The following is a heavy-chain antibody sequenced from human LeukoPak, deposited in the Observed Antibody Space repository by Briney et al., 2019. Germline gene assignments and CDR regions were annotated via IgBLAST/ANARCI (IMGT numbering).Heavy chain of an antibody. CDR3: AKDPVSLVVVSTFDY. CDR1: GFTFSSYA. V-gene: IGHV3-23*01. CDR2: ISGSGGST. Sequence: GGSLRLSCAASGFTFSSYAMSWVRQAPGKGLEWVSAISGSGGSTYYADSVKGRFTITRENSKNTLYLQMNCLRAEDTAVYYCAKDPVSLVVVSTFDYWGQGTLVTVSS. D-gene: IGHD2-21*01. J-gene: IGHJ4*02.